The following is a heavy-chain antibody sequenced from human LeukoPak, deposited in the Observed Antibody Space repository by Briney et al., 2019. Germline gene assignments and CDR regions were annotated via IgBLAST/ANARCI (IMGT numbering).Heavy chain of an antibody. J-gene: IGHJ5*02. CDR3: AKDRPNYLESNGHYYRRDGDH. CDR1: VFFVSNYA. D-gene: IGHD3-22*01. CDR2: SSGSGDYT. Sequence: QPGGSLILSCAASVFFVSNYAMCWVRHAPQNGQEWASSSSGSGDYTFYAGSVKGRFTISRDNSKNTLYLQMNSLRAEDMAIYYCAKDRPNYLESNGHYYRRDGDHWGQGTLVTVSS. V-gene: IGHV3-23*01.